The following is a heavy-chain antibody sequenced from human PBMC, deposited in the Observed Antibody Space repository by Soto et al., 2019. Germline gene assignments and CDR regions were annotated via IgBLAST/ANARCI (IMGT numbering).Heavy chain of an antibody. V-gene: IGHV4-39*01. CDR3: ARLPNEVTDIVLMVYYYYYMDV. D-gene: IGHD2-8*01. Sequence: PSETLSLTCTVSGGSISSSSYYWGWIRQPPGKGLEWIGSIYYSGSTYYNPSLKSRVTISVDTSRNQFSLKLSSVTAADTAAYYCARLPNEVTDIVLMVYYYYYMDVWGKGTTVTVS. CDR2: IYYSGST. J-gene: IGHJ6*03. CDR1: GGSISSSSYY.